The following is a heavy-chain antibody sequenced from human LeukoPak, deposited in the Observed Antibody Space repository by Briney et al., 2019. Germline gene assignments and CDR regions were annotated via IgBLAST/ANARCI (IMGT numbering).Heavy chain of an antibody. CDR3: TKGGSNHY. Sequence: PGGSLRLSCAASGFTFSDFWMGWVRQAPGKGLEWVANINQDGSENYYVDSVKGRFTISGDNAKNSLYLQMNSLRAEDTAVYYCTKGGSNHYWGQGTLVTVST. D-gene: IGHD3-16*01. V-gene: IGHV3-7*01. CDR1: GFTFSDFW. J-gene: IGHJ4*02. CDR2: INQDGSEN.